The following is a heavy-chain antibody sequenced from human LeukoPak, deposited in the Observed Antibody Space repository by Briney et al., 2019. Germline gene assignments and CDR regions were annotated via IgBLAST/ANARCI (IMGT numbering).Heavy chain of an antibody. CDR2: MNPNSGDT. V-gene: IGHV1-8*01. CDR3: ARCSSTSCKYIGGDY. Sequence: ASVKVSCKASGYTFTSYDINWVRQATGQGLEWMGWMNPNSGDTGYAQKFQGRVTMTRNTSISTAYTELSSLRSEDTAVYYCARCSSTSCKYIGGDYWGQGTLVTVSS. J-gene: IGHJ4*02. D-gene: IGHD2-2*01. CDR1: GYTFTSYD.